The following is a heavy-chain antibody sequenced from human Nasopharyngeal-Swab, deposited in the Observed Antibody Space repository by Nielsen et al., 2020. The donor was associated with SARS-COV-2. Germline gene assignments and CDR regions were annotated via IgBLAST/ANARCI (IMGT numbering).Heavy chain of an antibody. V-gene: IGHV4-34*01. CDR1: GGSFSGHY. CDR3: ARARYYDYIWGSYRQHYFDY. D-gene: IGHD3-16*02. CDR2: INHSGST. Sequence: SETLSLTCAVYGGSFSGHYWSWIRQPPGKGLEWIGEINHSGSTNYNPSLKSRVTISVDTSKNQFSLKLSSVTAADTAVYYCARARYYDYIWGSYRQHYFDYWGQGTLVTVSS. J-gene: IGHJ4*02.